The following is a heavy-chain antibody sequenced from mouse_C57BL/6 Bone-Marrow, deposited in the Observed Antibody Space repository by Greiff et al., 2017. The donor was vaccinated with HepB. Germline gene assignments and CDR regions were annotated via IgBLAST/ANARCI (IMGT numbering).Heavy chain of an antibody. CDR1: GYTFTDYN. V-gene: IGHV1-18*01. J-gene: IGHJ2*01. D-gene: IGHD1-1*01. CDR2: INPNNGGT. Sequence: VQLQQSRPELVKPGASVKIPCKASGYTFTDYNMDWVKQSHGKSLEWIGDINPNNGGTIYNQKFKGKATLTVDKSSSTAYMELRSLTSEDTAVYYCARKAYPYGSSWDYWGQGTTLTVSS. CDR3: ARKAYPYGSSWDY.